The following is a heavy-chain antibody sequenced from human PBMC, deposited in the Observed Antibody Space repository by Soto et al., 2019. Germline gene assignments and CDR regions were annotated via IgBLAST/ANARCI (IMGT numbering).Heavy chain of an antibody. CDR2: IYYSGST. D-gene: IGHD3-22*01. CDR1: GGSISSGGYY. V-gene: IGHV4-31*03. Sequence: SETLSLTCTVSGGSISSGGYYFVCIGQHPWNGLDWSGYIYYSGSTYYNPSLKSRVTISVDTSKNQFSLKLSSVTAADTAVYYCARDPLYDSSGYYVGGGMDVWGQGTTVTVSS. CDR3: ARDPLYDSSGYYVGGGMDV. J-gene: IGHJ6*02.